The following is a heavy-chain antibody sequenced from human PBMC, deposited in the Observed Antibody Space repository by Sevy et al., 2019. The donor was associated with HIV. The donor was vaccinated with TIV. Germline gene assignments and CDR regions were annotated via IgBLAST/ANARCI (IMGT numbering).Heavy chain of an antibody. Sequence: GGSLRLSCAASGFTFSSYSMIWVRQAPGKGLEWVSYISSSSSTIYYADSVKGRITISRDNAKNSLYLQMSSLRADDTALYYCARVPSTGRYGMDVWGQGTTVTVSS. CDR1: GFTFSSYS. D-gene: IGHD3-10*01. CDR3: ARVPSTGRYGMDV. CDR2: ISSSSSTI. V-gene: IGHV3-48*01. J-gene: IGHJ6*02.